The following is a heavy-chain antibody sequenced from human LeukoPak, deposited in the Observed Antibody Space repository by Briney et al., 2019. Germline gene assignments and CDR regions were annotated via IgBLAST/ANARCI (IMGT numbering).Heavy chain of an antibody. CDR3: ARGAPTSGYDSEYYFDY. CDR2: MNPNSGNT. J-gene: IGHJ4*02. D-gene: IGHD5-12*01. V-gene: IGHV1-8*01. Sequence: ASVKVSCKASGYTFTSYDINWVRQATGQGLEWMGWMNPNSGNTGYAQKFQVRVTMTRNTSISTAYMELSRLRSEDTAVYYCARGAPTSGYDSEYYFDYWGQGTLVTVSS. CDR1: GYTFTSYD.